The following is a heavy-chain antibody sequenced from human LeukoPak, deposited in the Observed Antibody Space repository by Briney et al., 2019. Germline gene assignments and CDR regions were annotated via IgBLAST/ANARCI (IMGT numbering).Heavy chain of an antibody. J-gene: IGHJ4*02. D-gene: IGHD3-22*01. CDR1: GGTFSSYA. V-gene: IGHV1-69*04. CDR3: AREDYYDSSGYYG. CDR2: IIPILGIA. Sequence: GASVKVSCKASGGTFSSYAISWVRQAPGQGLEWMGRIIPILGIANYAQKFQGRVTITADKSTSTAYMELSSLRSEDTAVYYCAREDYYDSSGYYGWGQGTLVTVSS.